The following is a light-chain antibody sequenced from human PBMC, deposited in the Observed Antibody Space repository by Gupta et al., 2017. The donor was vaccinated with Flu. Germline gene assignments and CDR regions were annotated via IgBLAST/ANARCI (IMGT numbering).Light chain of an antibody. CDR1: SSDVGGYNY. J-gene: IGLJ3*02. CDR2: DVS. Sequence: SALSHPASVSGSPGQSITISCTGTSSDVGGYNYGSWYQQHPGKAPKLMIYDVSNRPTGVSNRFSGSKSGNTASLTISGLQEEDEADYYCSSYTSSSTLVFGGGTKLTVL. CDR3: SSYTSSSTLV. V-gene: IGLV2-14*01.